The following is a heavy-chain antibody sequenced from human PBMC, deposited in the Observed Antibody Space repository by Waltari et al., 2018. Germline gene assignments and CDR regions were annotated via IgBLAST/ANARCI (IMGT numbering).Heavy chain of an antibody. Sequence: QLQLQESGPGLVKPSETLSLTCTVSGGSISSSSYYWGWIRQPPGKGLEWIGSIYYSGSTYYNPSLKSRVTIAVDTSKNQFSLKVSSVTAADTAVYYCASPPRSWNYPPYYMDVWGKGTTVTVSS. D-gene: IGHD1-7*01. V-gene: IGHV4-39*01. J-gene: IGHJ6*03. CDR3: ASPPRSWNYPPYYMDV. CDR2: IYYSGST. CDR1: GGSISSSSYY.